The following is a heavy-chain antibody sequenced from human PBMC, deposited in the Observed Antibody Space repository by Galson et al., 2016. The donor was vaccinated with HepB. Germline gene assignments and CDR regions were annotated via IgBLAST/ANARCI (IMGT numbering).Heavy chain of an antibody. J-gene: IGHJ5*02. CDR1: GASLSDSY. Sequence: SETLSLTCSVSGASLSDSYWNWIRQPPGKGLEWIGYAHYSGTTNYKPSLKSRVTIFVDRSKNHISLELSSVTAADTAAYYCASTPPRTYYDFWSGYLEAWGQGTLVTVSS. CDR2: AHYSGTT. V-gene: IGHV4-59*08. D-gene: IGHD3-3*01. CDR3: ASTPPRTYYDFWSGYLEA.